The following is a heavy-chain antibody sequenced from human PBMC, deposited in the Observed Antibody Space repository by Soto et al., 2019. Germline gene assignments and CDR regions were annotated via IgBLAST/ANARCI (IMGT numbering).Heavy chain of an antibody. CDR2: ISGSGGST. V-gene: IGHV3-23*01. Sequence: EVQLLESGGGLVQPGGSLRLSCAASGFTFSSYAMSWVRQAPGKGLEWVSAISGSGGSTYYADSVKGRFTISRDNSKNTLYLQMNSLRAEDTAVYYCAKSPPIYGSGSYLSPRYYGMDVWGQGTTVTVSS. CDR3: AKSPPIYGSGSYLSPRYYGMDV. CDR1: GFTFSSYA. J-gene: IGHJ6*02. D-gene: IGHD3-10*01.